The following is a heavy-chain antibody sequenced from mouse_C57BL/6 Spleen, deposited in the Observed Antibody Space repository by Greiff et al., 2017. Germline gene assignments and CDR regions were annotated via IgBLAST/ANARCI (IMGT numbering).Heavy chain of an antibody. CDR3: ARDAAMGAMDY. Sequence: EVKLMESGGGLVQSGRSLRLSCATSGFTFSDFYMEWVRQAPGKGLEWIAASRNKANDYTTEYSASVKGRFIVSRDTSQSILYLQMNALRAEDTAIYYCARDAAMGAMDYWGQGTSGTVSS. V-gene: IGHV7-1*01. CDR1: GFTFSDFY. CDR2: SRNKANDYTT. D-gene: IGHD2-3*01. J-gene: IGHJ4*01.